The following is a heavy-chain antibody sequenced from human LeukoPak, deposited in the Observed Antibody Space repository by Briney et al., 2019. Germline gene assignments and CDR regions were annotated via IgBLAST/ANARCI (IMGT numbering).Heavy chain of an antibody. V-gene: IGHV3-23*01. CDR3: AKDHYYGSGSYDDYFDY. Sequence: PGGSLRLSCAASGFTVSSNYMSWVRQAPGKGLEWVSAISGSGGSTYYADSVKGRFTISRDNSKNTLYLQMNSLRAEDTAVYYCAKDHYYGSGSYDDYFDYWGQGTLVTVSS. J-gene: IGHJ4*02. CDR1: GFTVSSNY. CDR2: ISGSGGST. D-gene: IGHD3-10*01.